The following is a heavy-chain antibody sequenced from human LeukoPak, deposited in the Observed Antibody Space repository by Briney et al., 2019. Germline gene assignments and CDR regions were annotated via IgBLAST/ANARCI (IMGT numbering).Heavy chain of an antibody. V-gene: IGHV4-34*01. CDR1: GGSFSGYY. Sequence: SETLSLTCAVYGGSFSGYYWSWIRQPPGKGLEWIGEINHSGSTNYNPSLKSRVTISVDTSKNQFSLKLSSVTAADTAVYYCARIAGDYYDTTGYFRRWFDPWGRGTLVTVSS. J-gene: IGHJ5*02. CDR3: ARIAGDYYDTTGYFRRWFDP. D-gene: IGHD3-22*01. CDR2: INHSGST.